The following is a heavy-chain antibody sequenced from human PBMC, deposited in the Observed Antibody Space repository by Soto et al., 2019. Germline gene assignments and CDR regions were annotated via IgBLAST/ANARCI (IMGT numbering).Heavy chain of an antibody. CDR1: GYTFTSYA. CDR3: ARKYSGYDYGDY. J-gene: IGHJ4*02. Sequence: QVQLVQSGAEVKKPGASVKVSCKASGYTFTSYAMHWVRQAPGQRLEWMGWINAGNGNTKYSQKFQGRVTITRDTSASTAYMELSSLRSEDTAVYYCARKYSGYDYGDYWGQGTLATVSS. V-gene: IGHV1-3*01. CDR2: INAGNGNT. D-gene: IGHD5-12*01.